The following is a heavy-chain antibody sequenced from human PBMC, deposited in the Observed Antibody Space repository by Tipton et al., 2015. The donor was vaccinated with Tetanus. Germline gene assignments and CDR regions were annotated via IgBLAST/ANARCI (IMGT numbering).Heavy chain of an antibody. CDR3: ARGQAGGSYGGSFDY. Sequence: TLSLTCTVSGGSVRSGDYSWNWIRQHPGKGPEWLGYIFYIGTTYYNPSLQSRISISADTSKNQFSSRLTSVTAADTAVYYCARGQAGGSYGGSFDYWGQGVVATVSS. D-gene: IGHD1-26*01. J-gene: IGHJ4*02. V-gene: IGHV4-31*03. CDR2: IFYIGTT. CDR1: GGSVRSGDYS.